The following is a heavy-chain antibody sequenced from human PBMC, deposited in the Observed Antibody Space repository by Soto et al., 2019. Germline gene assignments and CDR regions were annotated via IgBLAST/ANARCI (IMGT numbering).Heavy chain of an antibody. CDR3: ARGAAGIAVAGPSYYFDY. CDR2: IIPILGIA. J-gene: IGHJ4*02. D-gene: IGHD6-19*01. Sequence: QVQLVQSGAEVKKPGSSVKVSCKAAGGTFSGYSISGVRQAPGQGLEWMGRIIPILGIANYAQKLQGRVTITADKSTSTAYMELSSLRSEDTAVYYCARGAAGIAVAGPSYYFDYWGQGTLVTVSS. V-gene: IGHV1-69*02. CDR1: GGTFSGYS.